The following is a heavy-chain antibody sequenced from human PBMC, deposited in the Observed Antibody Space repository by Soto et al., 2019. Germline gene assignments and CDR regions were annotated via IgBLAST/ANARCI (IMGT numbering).Heavy chain of an antibody. CDR2: INHSGST. CDR1: GGSFSSYY. CDR3: ARFLIVATITRVYYYYGMDV. Sequence: NPSETLSLTCAVYGGSFSSYYWSWIRQPPGKGLEWIGEINHSGSTNYNPSLKSRVTISVDTSKNQFSLKLSSVTAADTAVYYCARFLIVATITRVYYYYGMDVWGQGTTVTVSS. V-gene: IGHV4-34*01. D-gene: IGHD5-12*01. J-gene: IGHJ6*02.